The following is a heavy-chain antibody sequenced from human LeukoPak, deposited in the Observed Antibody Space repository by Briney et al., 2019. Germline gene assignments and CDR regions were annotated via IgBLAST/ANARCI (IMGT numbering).Heavy chain of an antibody. CDR2: INSDGSST. CDR3: VKASGGIQLWSTYDY. J-gene: IGHJ4*02. Sequence: GRSLRLSCAASGFTFSSYWMHWVRQAPGKGLVWVSRINSDGSSTSYADSVKGRFTISRDNAKNTLYLQMSSLRAEDTAVYYCVKASGGIQLWSTYDYWGQGTLVTVSS. D-gene: IGHD5-18*01. V-gene: IGHV3-74*01. CDR1: GFTFSSYW.